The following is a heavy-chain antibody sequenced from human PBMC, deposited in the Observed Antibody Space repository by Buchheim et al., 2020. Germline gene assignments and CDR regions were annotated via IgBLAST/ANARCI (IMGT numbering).Heavy chain of an antibody. J-gene: IGHJ4*02. CDR3: ARGTWQWLHY. CDR1: GGSISSYY. D-gene: IGHD6-19*01. V-gene: IGHV4-59*01. CDR2: IYYSGST. Sequence: QVQLQESGPGLVKPSETLSLTCTVSGGSISSYYWSWIRQPPGKGLEWIGYIYYSGSTNYNPSLKSRVTISVDTSKNQFSLKLSSVTAADTAVYYCARGTWQWLHYWGQGTL.